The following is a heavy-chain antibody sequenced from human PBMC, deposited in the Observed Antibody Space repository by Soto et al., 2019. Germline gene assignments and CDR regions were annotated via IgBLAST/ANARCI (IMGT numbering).Heavy chain of an antibody. CDR1: GFTFSSYS. CDR3: AKKVNSGPGSQYFDY. D-gene: IGHD3-10*01. Sequence: GGSLRLSCAASGFTFSSYSMSWVRQAPGKGLEWVSGCRTGADDGTTYYADSVKGRFTISRDISKNTLFLQMNSLRAEDTAIYYCAKKVNSGPGSQYFDYWGQGTLVTVSS. CDR2: CRTGADDGTT. J-gene: IGHJ4*02. V-gene: IGHV3-23*01.